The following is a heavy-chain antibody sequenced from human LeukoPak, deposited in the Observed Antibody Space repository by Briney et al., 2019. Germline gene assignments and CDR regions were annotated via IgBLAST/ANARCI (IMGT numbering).Heavy chain of an antibody. CDR1: GFTFGDYA. CDR2: IRSKAYGGTT. V-gene: IGHV3-49*04. Sequence: GGSLRLSCTASGFTFGDYAMSWVRQAPGKGLEWVGFIRSKAYGGTTEYAASVKGRFTISRDDSKSIAYLQMNSLKTEDTAVYYCTGTRRGKRPDYWGQGTLVTVSS. J-gene: IGHJ4*02. D-gene: IGHD3-16*01. CDR3: TGTRRGKRPDY.